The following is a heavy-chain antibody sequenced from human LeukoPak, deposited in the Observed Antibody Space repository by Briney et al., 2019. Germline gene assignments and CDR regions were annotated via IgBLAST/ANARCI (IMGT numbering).Heavy chain of an antibody. V-gene: IGHV4-59*01. CDR1: GGSISGYY. CDR2: IYHSGST. D-gene: IGHD2-2*01. J-gene: IGHJ6*03. Sequence: SETLSLTCTVSGGSISGYYWSWLRQPPGKGLEWIGYIYHSGSTNYNPSLKSRVTISVDTPKNQFSLKLSSVTAADTAVYYCARGRRSSTFIASYMDVWGKGTTVTVSS. CDR3: ARGRRSSTFIASYMDV.